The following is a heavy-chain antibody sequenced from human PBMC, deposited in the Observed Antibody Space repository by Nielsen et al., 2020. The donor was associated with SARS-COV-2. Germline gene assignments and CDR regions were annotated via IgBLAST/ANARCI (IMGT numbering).Heavy chain of an antibody. Sequence: GVLKISCAASGFTFSSYSMNWVRQAPGKGLEWVSSISSSSSYIYYADSVKGRFTISRDNAKNSLYLQMNSLRAEDTAVYYCARGYYDSSGYYKSPNYYYYGMDVWGQGTTVTVSS. D-gene: IGHD3-22*01. CDR2: ISSSSSYI. CDR1: GFTFSSYS. V-gene: IGHV3-21*01. J-gene: IGHJ6*02. CDR3: ARGYYDSSGYYKSPNYYYYGMDV.